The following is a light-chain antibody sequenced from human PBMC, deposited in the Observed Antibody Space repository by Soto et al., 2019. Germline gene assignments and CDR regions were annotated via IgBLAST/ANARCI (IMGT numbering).Light chain of an antibody. CDR3: QQSYSSPQMYT. CDR2: AAS. J-gene: IGKJ2*01. CDR1: QTISSS. V-gene: IGKV1-39*01. Sequence: DIQMTQSPSSLSASVGDRVTITCRASQTISSSLNWYQQKPGKAPDLLIYAASNLQSGVPSRFSGSGSGSDFTLTLSSLQPEHFATYYCQQSYSSPQMYTFGQGTRLEIK.